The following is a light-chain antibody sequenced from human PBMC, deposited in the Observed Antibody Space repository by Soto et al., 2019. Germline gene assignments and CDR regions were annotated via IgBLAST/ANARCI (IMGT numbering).Light chain of an antibody. CDR3: RQYSHLIT. J-gene: IGKJ5*01. V-gene: IGKV1-33*01. Sequence: DIQMTQSPSSLSASVGDRVTITCQASQDISNYLNWYQQKLGKAPKLLIYDASNLETGVPSRFSGSGSGTDFTFTISSLQPEDIATYYCRQYSHLITFGQGTRLEI. CDR2: DAS. CDR1: QDISNY.